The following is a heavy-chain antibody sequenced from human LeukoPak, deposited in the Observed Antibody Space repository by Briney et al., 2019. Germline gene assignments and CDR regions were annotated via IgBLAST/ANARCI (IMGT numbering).Heavy chain of an antibody. CDR1: GGSISSGSYY. J-gene: IGHJ6*03. CDR2: IYTSGST. D-gene: IGHD6-19*01. CDR3: ARHVSAYSSGLPYYMDV. Sequence: SQTLSLTCTVSGGSISSGSYYWSWIRQPAGKGLEWIGRIYTSGSTNYNPSLKSRVTISVDTSKNQFSLKLSSVTAADTAVYYCARHVSAYSSGLPYYMDVWGKGTTVTVPS. V-gene: IGHV4-61*02.